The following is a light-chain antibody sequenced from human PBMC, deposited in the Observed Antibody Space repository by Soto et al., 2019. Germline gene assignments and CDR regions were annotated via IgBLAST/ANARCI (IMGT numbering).Light chain of an antibody. CDR3: QQYGSSSFT. CDR2: GAS. CDR1: QSVSSSY. J-gene: IGKJ3*01. V-gene: IGKV3-20*01. Sequence: EIVLTQSPGTLSLSPGERATLSCRASQSVSSSYLAWYQQKPGQAPRLLIYGASSRATGIPDRFSGSGSGTDFTLTISRLEPEDFAVYYCQQYGSSSFTFGPGDQSGYQT.